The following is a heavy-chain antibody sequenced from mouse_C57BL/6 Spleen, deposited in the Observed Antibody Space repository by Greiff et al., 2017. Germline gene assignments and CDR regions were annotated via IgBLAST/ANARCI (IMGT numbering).Heavy chain of an antibody. J-gene: IGHJ2*01. CDR3: AREQADSYYDY. Sequence: EVKLVESGGGLVKPGGSLKLSCAASGFTFSSYAMSWVRQTPEKRLEWVATISDGGSYTYYPNNVKGRFTISRDNAKNNLYLQMSHLKSEDTAMYYCAREQADSYYDYWGQGTTLTVSS. D-gene: IGHD2-12*01. CDR2: ISDGGSYT. CDR1: GFTFSSYA. V-gene: IGHV5-4*01.